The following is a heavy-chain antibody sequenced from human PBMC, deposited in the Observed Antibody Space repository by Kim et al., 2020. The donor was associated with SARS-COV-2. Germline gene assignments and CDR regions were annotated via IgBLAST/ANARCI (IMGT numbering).Heavy chain of an antibody. CDR3: AKAPADGDYYY. V-gene: IGHV3-33*06. CDR1: GFIFRNYG. Sequence: GGSLRPPSPASGFIFRNYGMHWVRQAPGKGLEWVAVIWYDGSIKYYADTVKGRFTISRDNSKNTLDLQMNSLRAEDTAVYYCAKAPADGDYYYWGQGTLVTVSS. J-gene: IGHJ4*02. CDR2: IWYDGSIK. D-gene: IGHD4-17*01.